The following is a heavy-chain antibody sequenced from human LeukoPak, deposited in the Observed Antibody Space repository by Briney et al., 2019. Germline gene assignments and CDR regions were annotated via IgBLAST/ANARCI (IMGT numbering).Heavy chain of an antibody. J-gene: IGHJ4*02. Sequence: ASVKVSCKASGYTFTSYGISWVRQAPGQGLEWMGWISAYNGNTNYAQKLQGRVTMTTDTSTGTAYMELRSLRSDDTAVYYCARDKGYFDWLLPYDYWGQGTLVTVSS. D-gene: IGHD3-9*01. V-gene: IGHV1-18*01. CDR3: ARDKGYFDWLLPYDY. CDR1: GYTFTSYG. CDR2: ISAYNGNT.